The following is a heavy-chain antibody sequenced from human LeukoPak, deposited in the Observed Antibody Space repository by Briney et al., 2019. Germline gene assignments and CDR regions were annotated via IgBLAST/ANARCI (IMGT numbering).Heavy chain of an antibody. Sequence: SETLSLTCTISGDSIDDSYWSWIRQSPGKGLEWIGYISYSGSTNYNPSLKSRVTISLDTSKNQFSLSLRSVTAADTAVYSCATMTTVTMYSYYFDSWGQGTLVTVS. CDR1: GDSIDDSY. J-gene: IGHJ4*02. D-gene: IGHD4-11*01. CDR3: ATMTTVTMYSYYFDS. V-gene: IGHV4-59*01. CDR2: ISYSGST.